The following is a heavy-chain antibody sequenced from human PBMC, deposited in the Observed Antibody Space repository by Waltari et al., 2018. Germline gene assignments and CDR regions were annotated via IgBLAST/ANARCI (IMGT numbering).Heavy chain of an antibody. CDR2: SGTSGATT. CDR1: GFTFSSSA. D-gene: IGHD4-4*01. CDR3: AKMRGGVTTAFDY. V-gene: IGHV3-23*04. J-gene: IGHJ4*02. Sequence: VQLVESGGVLVNPGGSLRLSCSASGFTFSSSAMGWVRQAPGRGVEGTSSSGTSGATTYYVDSVKGRFANSRDNSHNTLYLQMNRLRAEDTATYYCAKMRGGVTTAFDYWGQGTLVTVSS.